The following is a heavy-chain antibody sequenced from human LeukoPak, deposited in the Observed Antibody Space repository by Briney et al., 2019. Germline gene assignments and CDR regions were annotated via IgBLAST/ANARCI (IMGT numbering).Heavy chain of an antibody. D-gene: IGHD1-26*01. J-gene: IGHJ4*02. Sequence: PGGSLRLSCAASGFTFTTYWMSWIRQAPGKGLEWVANIRQDGGEKSYVDSVKGRFTISRDNAKNSVYLQMNSLRAEDTALYYCARGGGASDYWGQGTLVTVSS. V-gene: IGHV3-7*01. CDR2: IRQDGGEK. CDR1: GFTFTTYW. CDR3: ARGGGASDY.